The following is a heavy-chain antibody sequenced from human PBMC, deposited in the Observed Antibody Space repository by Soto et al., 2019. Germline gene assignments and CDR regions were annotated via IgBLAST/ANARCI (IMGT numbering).Heavy chain of an antibody. J-gene: IGHJ4*02. CDR1: GVSISNSSYY. V-gene: IGHV4-39*01. CDR3: ARHGSN. Sequence: SETLSLTCTVSGVSISNSSYYWGWIRRPPGKGLEWIGTIYYSGITYYNPSLKSRVTISVDTSKNQFSLKLTSVTAADTAVYYCARHGSNWGQGTLVIVSS. CDR2: IYYSGIT.